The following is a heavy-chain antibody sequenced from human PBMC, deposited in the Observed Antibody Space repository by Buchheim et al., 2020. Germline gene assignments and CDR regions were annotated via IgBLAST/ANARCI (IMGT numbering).Heavy chain of an antibody. CDR3: ATEPGSTSSGDY. CDR1: GFTFSDCW. J-gene: IGHJ4*02. D-gene: IGHD6-6*01. V-gene: IGHV3-7*01. Sequence: EEHLVESGGGLVQPGGSLRLSCADSGFTFSDCWMSWVRQTPGKGLECVANINQDGSQRNYLGSVRGRFTISRDNAKNLLFLQMNGLRAEDTAVYYWATEPGSTSSGDYWGQGTL. CDR2: INQDGSQR.